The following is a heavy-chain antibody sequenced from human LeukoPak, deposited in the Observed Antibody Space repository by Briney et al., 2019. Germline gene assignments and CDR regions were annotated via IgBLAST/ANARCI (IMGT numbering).Heavy chain of an antibody. CDR1: GGSFSGYY. D-gene: IGHD1-26*01. Sequence: PSETLSLTCAVYGGSFSGYYWSWIRQPPGKGLQWIGEINDSGTTNYNPSLKSRVTLSVDTSKNQFSLRLSSVTAADTAFYYCARGVFDGSYFACWGQGTLVTVSS. CDR3: ARGVFDGSYFAC. CDR2: INDSGTT. V-gene: IGHV4-34*01. J-gene: IGHJ4*02.